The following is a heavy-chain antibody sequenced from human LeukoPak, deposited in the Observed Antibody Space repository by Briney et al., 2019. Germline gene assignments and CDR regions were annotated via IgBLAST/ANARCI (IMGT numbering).Heavy chain of an antibody. D-gene: IGHD4-11*01. CDR2: IYYSGST. Sequence: XAXSXGSIXSGGYSWSWIRQPPGRGLEWIGYIYYSGSTYYNPSLKSRVTLSVDTSKNQFSLKLSSVTAADTAVYSXXXMTTGELRFDPWGQGTLVTVSS. CDR1: XGSIXSGGYS. CDR3: XXMTTGELRFDP. V-gene: IGHV4-30-4*07. J-gene: IGHJ5*02.